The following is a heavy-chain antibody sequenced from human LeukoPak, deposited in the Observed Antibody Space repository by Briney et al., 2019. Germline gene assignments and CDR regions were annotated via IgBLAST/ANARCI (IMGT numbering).Heavy chain of an antibody. CDR2: IRSGCENT. Sequence: PGGSLRLSCAASGFTFSTYSMSWVRQAPGKGLEWVSAIRSGCENTYYADSVRGRFTISRDNSRGTLSLQMNSLRAEDTAVYFCAILSWDGRGSFYWGQGTLVTVSS. D-gene: IGHD2/OR15-2a*01. CDR3: AILSWDGRGSFY. J-gene: IGHJ4*02. V-gene: IGHV3-23*01. CDR1: GFTFSTYS.